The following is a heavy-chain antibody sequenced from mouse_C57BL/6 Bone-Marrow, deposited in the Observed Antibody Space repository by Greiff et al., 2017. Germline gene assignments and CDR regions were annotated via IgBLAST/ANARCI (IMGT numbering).Heavy chain of an antibody. CDR1: GYSFTDYN. V-gene: IGHV1-39*01. CDR3: ATSCRFAY. CDR2: INPNYGTT. Sequence: EVQLQESGPELVKPGASVKISCKASGYSFTDYNMNWVKQSNGKSLEWIGVINPNYGTTSYNQKFKGKATLTVDQSSSTAYMHLNSLTSEESAVFYGATSCRFAYWGQGTLVTVSA. J-gene: IGHJ3*01. D-gene: IGHD6-1*01.